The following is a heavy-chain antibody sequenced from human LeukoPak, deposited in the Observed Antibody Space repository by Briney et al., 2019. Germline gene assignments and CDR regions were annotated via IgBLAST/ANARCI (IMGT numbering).Heavy chain of an antibody. CDR2: ISTSSSTI. J-gene: IGHJ4*02. Sequence: PGGSLRLCCAASGFSFSSYSMNWVRQAPGKGLEWVSYISTSSSTIYYADSVRGRSTSSRDNAKNSLYLQMNSLRVEDTADYFCARVSAMGDFDCWGQGTLVTVSS. CDR3: ARVSAMGDFDC. V-gene: IGHV3-48*01. CDR1: GFSFSSYS. D-gene: IGHD1-26*01.